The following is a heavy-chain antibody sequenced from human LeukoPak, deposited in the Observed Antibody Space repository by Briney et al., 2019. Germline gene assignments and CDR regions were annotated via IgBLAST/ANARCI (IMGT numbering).Heavy chain of an antibody. D-gene: IGHD5-18*01. CDR3: AKSSGYSQYYFDY. J-gene: IGHJ4*02. V-gene: IGHV3-23*01. CDR2: ISGSGGST. Sequence: GGSLRLSCAASGFTFSSYAMSWVRQAPGKGLEWDSAISGSGGSTYYADSVRGRFTISRDNSKNTLYLQMNSLRAEDTAVYYCAKSSGYSQYYFDYWGQGTLVTVSS. CDR1: GFTFSSYA.